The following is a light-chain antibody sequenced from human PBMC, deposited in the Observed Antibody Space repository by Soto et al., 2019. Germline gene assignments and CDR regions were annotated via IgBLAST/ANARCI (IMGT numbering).Light chain of an antibody. J-gene: IGLJ2*01. CDR1: SGSIASNY. CDR2: EAK. Sequence: NFMLTQPHSVSESPGKTVNISCTRSSGSIASNYVQWYQQRPGSAPTTVIYEAKQRPSGVPDRFSGSTDGSSNSASLTISGLQTDDEGDYYCQSYDSSTVVFGGGTKVTVL. CDR3: QSYDSSTVV. V-gene: IGLV6-57*04.